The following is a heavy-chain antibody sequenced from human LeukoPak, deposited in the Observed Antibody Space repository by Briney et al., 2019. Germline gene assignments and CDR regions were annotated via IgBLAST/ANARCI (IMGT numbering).Heavy chain of an antibody. V-gene: IGHV3-33*01. D-gene: IGHD3-22*01. CDR2: IWYDGSNK. Sequence: GGSLRLSCAASGFTFSSYGMPWVRQAPGKGLEWVAVIWYDGSNKYYADSVKGRFTISRDNSKNTLYLQMNSLRAEDTAVYYCARDLSGSSPDMIVVVSDAFDIWGQGTMVTVSS. J-gene: IGHJ3*02. CDR1: GFTFSSYG. CDR3: ARDLSGSSPDMIVVVSDAFDI.